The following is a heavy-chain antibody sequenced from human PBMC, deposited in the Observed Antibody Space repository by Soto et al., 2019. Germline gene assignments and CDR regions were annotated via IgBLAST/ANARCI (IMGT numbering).Heavy chain of an antibody. CDR1: GYNFILHG. Sequence: QGQLVQSVGEVKKPGASLKVSCKASGYNFILHGISWVRQAPGQGLEWMGWISAYNGNTNCAQNFQDRVTMTTDPSTSTVNMELRSLRSDDTAVYYCARVWYDGNSGAFDIWGQGTKVTVSS. J-gene: IGHJ3*02. V-gene: IGHV1-18*01. D-gene: IGHD3-10*01. CDR3: ARVWYDGNSGAFDI. CDR2: ISAYNGNT.